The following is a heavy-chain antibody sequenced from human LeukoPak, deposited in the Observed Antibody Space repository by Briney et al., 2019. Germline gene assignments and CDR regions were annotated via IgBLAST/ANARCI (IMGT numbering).Heavy chain of an antibody. V-gene: IGHV3-30*18. CDR1: GFTFSSYG. J-gene: IGHJ6*02. CDR3: AKETVYSSSWSYYYYGMDV. D-gene: IGHD6-13*01. Sequence: GRSLRLSCAASGFTFSSYGMYWVRQAPGKGLEWVAVISYDGSNKYYADSVKGRFTISRDNSKNTLYLQMNSLRAEDTAVYYCAKETVYSSSWSYYYYGMDVWGQGTTVTVSS. CDR2: ISYDGSNK.